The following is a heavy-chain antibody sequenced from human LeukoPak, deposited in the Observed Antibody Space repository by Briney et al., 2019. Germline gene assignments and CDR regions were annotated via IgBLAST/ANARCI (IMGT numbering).Heavy chain of an antibody. D-gene: IGHD1-1*01. CDR2: IRSNGDTA. V-gene: IGHV3-23*01. CDR1: GFTFSRIA. J-gene: IGHJ4*02. Sequence: GGCLRLSCAASGFTFSRIAMTWVRQAPGKGLEWVSTIRSNGDTAYNADSVRGRFAISRDNSKNALFLQMNSLRVEDTAIYYCAKGQELDDGVFDSWGQGTLVTVSS. CDR3: AKGQELDDGVFDS.